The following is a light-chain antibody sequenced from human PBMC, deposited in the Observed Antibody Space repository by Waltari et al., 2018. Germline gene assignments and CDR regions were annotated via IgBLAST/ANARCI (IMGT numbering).Light chain of an antibody. CDR3: QQYNSYLMYT. J-gene: IGKJ2*01. V-gene: IGKV1-5*03. CDR2: KAF. Sequence: DIQMTQSPSTLSASVGDRVTITCRASQSISSWLAWYQQKPGKAPKLLIYKAFSLESGVPSRFSGSGSGTEFTLTISSLQPDDFATYYCQQYNSYLMYTFGQGTKLEIK. CDR1: QSISSW.